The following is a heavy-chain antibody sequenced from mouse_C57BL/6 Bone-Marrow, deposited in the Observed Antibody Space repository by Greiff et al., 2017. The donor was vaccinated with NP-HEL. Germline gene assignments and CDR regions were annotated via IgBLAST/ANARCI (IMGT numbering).Heavy chain of an antibody. J-gene: IGHJ4*01. CDR3: ARFWAYGYAMDY. CDR1: GYTFTSYW. Sequence: QVQLQQSGAELAKPGASVKLSCKASGYTFTSYWMHWVKQRPGQGLEWIGYINPSSGYTKYNQKFKDKATFTADKSSSTAYMQLSSLTYEDSAVYYCARFWAYGYAMDYWGQGTSVTVSS. V-gene: IGHV1-7*01. D-gene: IGHD1-1*02. CDR2: INPSSGYT.